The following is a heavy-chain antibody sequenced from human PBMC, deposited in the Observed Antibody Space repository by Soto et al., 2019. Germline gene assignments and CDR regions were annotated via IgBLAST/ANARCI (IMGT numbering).Heavy chain of an antibody. J-gene: IGHJ6*02. V-gene: IGHV4-34*01. CDR3: ARAGRGSSSWYASTVYGMDV. Sequence: PSDTLSLTCAVYGGSFSGYYWSWIRQPPGKGPEWIGEINHSASTNYNPSLKSRVTISVDTSKNQFSLKLSSVTAADTAVYYCARAGRGSSSWYASTVYGMDVWGQGTTVTVSS. CDR1: GGSFSGYY. D-gene: IGHD6-13*01. CDR2: INHSAST.